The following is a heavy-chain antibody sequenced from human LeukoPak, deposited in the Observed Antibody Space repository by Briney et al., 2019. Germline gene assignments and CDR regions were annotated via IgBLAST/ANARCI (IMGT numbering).Heavy chain of an antibody. CDR1: GFTFSSYA. CDR3: AKDLTYNNWNTKYYDY. Sequence: PGGSLRLSCAASGFTFSSYAMSWVRQAPGKGLEWVSGISGSGGSTYYADSVKGRFTISRDNSKNTLYLQMNSLRAEDTAVYYCAKDLTYNNWNTKYYDYWGQGTLVTVSS. V-gene: IGHV3-23*01. J-gene: IGHJ4*02. CDR2: ISGSGGST. D-gene: IGHD1/OR15-1a*01.